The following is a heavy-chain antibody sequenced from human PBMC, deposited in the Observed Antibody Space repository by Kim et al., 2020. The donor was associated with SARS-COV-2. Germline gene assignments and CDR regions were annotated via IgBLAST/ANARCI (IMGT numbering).Heavy chain of an antibody. CDR2: IIPIFGTA. Sequence: SVKVSCKASGGTFSSYAISWVRQAPGQGLEWMGGIIPIFGTANYAQKFQGRVTITADESTSTAYMELSSLRSEDTAVYYCARAGGIVVVASTLGWFDPWGQGTLVTVSS. V-gene: IGHV1-69*13. D-gene: IGHD2-15*01. CDR3: ARAGGIVVVASTLGWFDP. CDR1: GGTFSSYA. J-gene: IGHJ5*02.